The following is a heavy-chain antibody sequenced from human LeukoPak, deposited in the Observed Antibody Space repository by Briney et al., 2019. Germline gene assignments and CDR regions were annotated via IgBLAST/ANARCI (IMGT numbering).Heavy chain of an antibody. Sequence: GGSLRLSCAASGFTFNDYAMHWVRQAPGKGLEWVSLISGDGGSTYYADSVKGRFTISRDNSKNSLYLQVHSLRTEDTALYYCAKETRYSSSWRPFDYWGQGTLVTV. CDR2: ISGDGGST. D-gene: IGHD6-13*01. CDR3: AKETRYSSSWRPFDY. CDR1: GFTFNDYA. J-gene: IGHJ4*02. V-gene: IGHV3-43*02.